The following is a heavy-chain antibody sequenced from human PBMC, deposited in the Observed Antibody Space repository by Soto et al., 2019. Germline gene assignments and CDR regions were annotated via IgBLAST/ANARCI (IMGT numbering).Heavy chain of an antibody. Sequence: QVQLQELGPGLVKPSQTLSLTCTVSGGSISSGGYYWSWIRQHPGKGLEWIGYIYYSGSTYYNPSLKSRVTISVDTSKNQFSLKLSSVTAADTAVYYCARDIVSSGSDAFDIWGQGTMVTVSS. J-gene: IGHJ3*02. CDR2: IYYSGST. V-gene: IGHV4-31*03. CDR3: ARDIVSSGSDAFDI. D-gene: IGHD1-26*01. CDR1: GGSISSGGYY.